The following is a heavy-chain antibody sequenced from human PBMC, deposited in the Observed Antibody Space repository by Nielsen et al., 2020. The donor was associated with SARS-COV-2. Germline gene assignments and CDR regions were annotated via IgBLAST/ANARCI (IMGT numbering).Heavy chain of an antibody. CDR1: GGSFSGYY. D-gene: IGHD3-3*01. Sequence: SETLSLTCAVYGGSFSGYYWSWIRQPPGKGLEWIGEINHSGSTNYNPSLKNRVTISVDTSKNQFSLKLSSVTAADTAVYYCARGQRLDYDFWSGYYRAYYFDYWGQGTLVTVSS. CDR2: INHSGST. V-gene: IGHV4-34*01. CDR3: ARGQRLDYDFWSGYYRAYYFDY. J-gene: IGHJ4*02.